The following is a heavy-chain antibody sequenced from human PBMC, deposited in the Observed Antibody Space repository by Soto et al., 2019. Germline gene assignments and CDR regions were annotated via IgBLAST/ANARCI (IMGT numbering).Heavy chain of an antibody. J-gene: IGHJ2*01. Sequence: QVQLQESGPGLVKPSQTLSLTCSVSGDPINSGGYFWSWIRQLPGKGLEWIGNIFYNGSTYYNPSLKSRVTISLDTSKSQFSQNLSSVTAADTAVYFCARDRYFDLWGRGTLVTVSS. CDR2: IFYNGST. CDR3: ARDRYFDL. CDR1: GDPINSGGYF. V-gene: IGHV4-31*03.